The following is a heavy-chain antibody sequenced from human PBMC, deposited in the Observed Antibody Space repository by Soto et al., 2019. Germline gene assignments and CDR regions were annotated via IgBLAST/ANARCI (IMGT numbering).Heavy chain of an antibody. CDR2: IYPGDSDT. CDR1: GYSFTSDW. D-gene: IGHD3-3*01. CDR3: ARTQPYYTHAFDI. J-gene: IGHJ3*02. V-gene: IGHV5-51*01. Sequence: SCKGSGYSFTSDWIGWVRQMPGKGLERMGIIYPGDSDTIYSPSFQGQVTIPADTSISTSYLQWSILKASDTAMYYSARTQPYYTHAFDIWGQWTMVTVSS.